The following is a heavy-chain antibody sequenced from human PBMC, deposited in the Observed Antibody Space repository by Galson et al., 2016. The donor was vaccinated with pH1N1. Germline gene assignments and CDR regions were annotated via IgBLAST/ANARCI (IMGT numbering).Heavy chain of an antibody. V-gene: IGHV3-7*01. CDR3: ATEDYNTSLY. CDR1: GFIFSDYW. J-gene: IGHJ4*02. CDR2: INQDGSRK. Sequence: SLRLSCAASGFIFSDYWMSWVRQAPGKGLEWVAKINQDGSRKYYVDSMKGRCTISRDNAENSLSLQMNSLRGEDTALYYCATEDYNTSLYWGQGILVTVPS. D-gene: IGHD4-11*01.